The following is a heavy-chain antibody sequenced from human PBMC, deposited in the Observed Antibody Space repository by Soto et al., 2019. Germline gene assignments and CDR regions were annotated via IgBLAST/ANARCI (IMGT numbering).Heavy chain of an antibody. V-gene: IGHV1-3*01. CDR2: INAGSGNT. CDR1: GYTFRDYA. Sequence: QVQLVQSGAEVKKPGASVKVSCKASGYTFRDYAMHWVRQAPGQRLEWMGWINAGSGNTEYSQKLQGRVTITRDTSASTGYMELSSLRPEDTAVYYCARDTPYDFRNSYWNWFDPWGQGTPVTVSS. D-gene: IGHD3-3*01. CDR3: ARDTPYDFRNSYWNWFDP. J-gene: IGHJ5*02.